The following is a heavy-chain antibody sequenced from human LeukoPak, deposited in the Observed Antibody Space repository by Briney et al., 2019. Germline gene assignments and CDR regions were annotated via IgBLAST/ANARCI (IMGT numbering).Heavy chain of an antibody. CDR2: IYYSGST. D-gene: IGHD6-13*01. CDR1: AGSVSSSYW. V-gene: IGHV4-4*02. CDR3: ARGQGYSSSWYEPHFDY. J-gene: IGHJ4*02. Sequence: SGTLSLTCTVSAGSVSSSYWWRWVRQPPGKGLEWIGEIYYSGSTNYNPSLKSRVIISIDKSKNQFSLNLSSVTAADTAVYYCARGQGYSSSWYEPHFDYWGQGTLVAVSS.